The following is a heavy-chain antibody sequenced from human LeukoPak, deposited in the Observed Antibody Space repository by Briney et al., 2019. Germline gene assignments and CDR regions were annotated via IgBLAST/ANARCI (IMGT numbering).Heavy chain of an antibody. D-gene: IGHD1-26*01. V-gene: IGHV1-8*01. CDR3: ARGKVGATINWLDP. Sequence: GESLKVSCKASTYTFTSYDINWVRQATGQGLEWMGWMNPNSGNTGYAQKFQGRVTMTRNTSISTAYMELSSLRSEDTAVYYCARGKVGATINWLDPWGQGTLVTVSS. J-gene: IGHJ5*02. CDR1: TYTFTSYD. CDR2: MNPNSGNT.